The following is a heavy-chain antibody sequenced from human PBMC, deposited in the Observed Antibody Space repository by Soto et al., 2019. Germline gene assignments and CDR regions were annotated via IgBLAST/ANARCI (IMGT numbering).Heavy chain of an antibody. J-gene: IGHJ3*02. Sequence: QVQLVQSGAEVKKPGASVKVSCKASGYTFTSYGISWVRQAPGQGLEWMGWISAYNGNTNYAQKLQGRVTMTTDTSTSTDYMELRRLRSEDTAVYYCARDPYYDGSGSGAFDIWGQGTMVTVSS. CDR2: ISAYNGNT. D-gene: IGHD3-10*01. CDR3: ARDPYYDGSGSGAFDI. V-gene: IGHV1-18*01. CDR1: GYTFTSYG.